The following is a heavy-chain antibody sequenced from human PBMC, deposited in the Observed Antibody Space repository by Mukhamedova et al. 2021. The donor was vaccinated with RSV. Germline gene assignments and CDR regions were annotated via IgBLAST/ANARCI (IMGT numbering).Heavy chain of an antibody. D-gene: IGHD2-2*01. Sequence: QPPGKGLEWIGYIYYSGSTNYNPSLKSRVTISVDTSKNQFSLKLSSVTAADTAVYYCARDRPAYCSSTSCFIYYWGQGTLVTVSS. CDR3: ARDRPAYCSSTSCFIYY. J-gene: IGHJ4*02. V-gene: IGHV4-59*01. CDR2: IYYSGST.